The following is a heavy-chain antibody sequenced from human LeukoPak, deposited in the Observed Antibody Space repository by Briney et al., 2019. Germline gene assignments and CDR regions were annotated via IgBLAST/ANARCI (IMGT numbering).Heavy chain of an antibody. CDR1: GDSISPYY. J-gene: IGHJ4*02. V-gene: IGHV4-59*01. Sequence: SETLSLTCTVSGDSISPYYWIWIRQSPGQGLDWIGYITYSGTTKFNPSLESRVTMSVDTSKNQLSMTLSSVTAADTAVYFCASARTHYGNYVAYFDYWGQGTLVTVSS. CDR3: ASARTHYGNYVAYFDY. D-gene: IGHD3-16*01. CDR2: ITYSGTT.